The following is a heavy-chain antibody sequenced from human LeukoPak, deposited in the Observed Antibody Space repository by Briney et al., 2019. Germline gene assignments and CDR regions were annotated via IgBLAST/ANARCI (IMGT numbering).Heavy chain of an antibody. Sequence: PGGSLRLSCAASGFTFSSYAMSWVRQAPGKGLEWVSTIYGSGDDTYYADSVKGRFTISRDSSKNTQYLQMSSLRADDTAVYYCAKRGIAEAASFDYWGQGTLVTVSS. J-gene: IGHJ4*02. CDR3: AKRGIAEAASFDY. D-gene: IGHD6-13*01. CDR1: GFTFSSYA. V-gene: IGHV3-23*01. CDR2: IYGSGDDT.